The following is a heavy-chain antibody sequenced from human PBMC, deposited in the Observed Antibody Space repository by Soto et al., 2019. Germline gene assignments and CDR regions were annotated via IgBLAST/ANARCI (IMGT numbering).Heavy chain of an antibody. CDR2: IKREADGGTA. V-gene: IGHV3-15*01. CDR1: GFTFRNAW. CDR3: TTGMTTVTTWFAY. J-gene: IGHJ4*02. Sequence: GGSLRLSCAVSGFTFRNAWMSWVRQAPGKGLEWVGRIKREADGGTANYAAPVKGRFNISRDDSKNTLYLYMNNLKTEDTAVYYCTTGMTTVTTWFAYWGQGTLVTVSS. D-gene: IGHD4-17*01.